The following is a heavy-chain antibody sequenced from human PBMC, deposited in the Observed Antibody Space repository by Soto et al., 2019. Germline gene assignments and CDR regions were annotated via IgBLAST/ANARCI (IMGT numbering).Heavy chain of an antibody. CDR3: ARGALSGGSRDRRAGRYYYMDV. V-gene: IGHV3-53*04. Sequence: GGSLRLSCAASGFTVSSNYMSWVRQAPGKGLEWVSVIYSGGSTYYADSLKGRFTISRHNSKNTLYLQMNSLRAEDTAVYYCARGALSGGSRDRRAGRYYYMDVWGKGTTVTVSS. CDR2: IYSGGST. D-gene: IGHD2-15*01. J-gene: IGHJ6*03. CDR1: GFTVSSNY.